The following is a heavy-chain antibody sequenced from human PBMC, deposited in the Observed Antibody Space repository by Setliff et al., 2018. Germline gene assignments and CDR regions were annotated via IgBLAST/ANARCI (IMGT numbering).Heavy chain of an antibody. Sequence: PSETLSLTCTVSGDSISPGTHNWGWIRQPPGKGLEWIGTIYYSGSTYYNPSLKSRVTISVDMSKNQFSLKLRSVTAADTAIYYCVRNLWDLDPIWGQETLVTVS. CDR2: IYYSGST. V-gene: IGHV4-39*01. CDR3: VRNLWDLDPI. D-gene: IGHD1-26*01. CDR1: GDSISPGTHN. J-gene: IGHJ4*02.